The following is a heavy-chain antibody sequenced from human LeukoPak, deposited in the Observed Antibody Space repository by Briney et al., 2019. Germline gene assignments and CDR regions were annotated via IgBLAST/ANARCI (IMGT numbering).Heavy chain of an antibody. CDR2: IYYSGST. V-gene: IGHV4-31*03. Sequence: SETLSLTCTVPGGSISSGGYYWSWIRQHPGKGLEWIGYIYYSGSTYYNPSLKSRVTISVDTSKNQFSLKLSSVTAADTAVYYCASAPGREYYYYMDVWGKGTTVTVSS. CDR3: ASAPGREYYYYMDV. CDR1: GGSISSGGYY. J-gene: IGHJ6*03. D-gene: IGHD3-10*01.